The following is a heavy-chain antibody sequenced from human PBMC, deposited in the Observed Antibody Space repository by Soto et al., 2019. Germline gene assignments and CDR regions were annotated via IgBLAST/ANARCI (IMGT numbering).Heavy chain of an antibody. V-gene: IGHV1-46*01. Sequence: QAQLVQSGAEVKKPGASANISCKASGYTFTRYNIHWVRQAPGQGLEWMGIIDTRGGSTDYTQRFQGRVTMTRDTSTGAVYMRLSCLGSEGTAIYYCARDLPRDLVGGSFDIGGQGTLVTVSS. CDR2: IDTRGGST. J-gene: IGHJ3*02. CDR1: GYTFTRYN. CDR3: ARDLPRDLVGGSFDI. D-gene: IGHD3-3*01.